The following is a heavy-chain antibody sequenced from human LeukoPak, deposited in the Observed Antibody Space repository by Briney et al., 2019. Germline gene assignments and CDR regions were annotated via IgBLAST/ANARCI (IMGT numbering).Heavy chain of an antibody. Sequence: GGSLRLSCAASGFTFSSYSMNWVRQAPGKGLEWVSSISSSSSYIYYADSVKGRFTISRDNAKNSLYLQMNSLRAEDTAVYYCARDGHYYYPQNWFDPWGRGTLVTVSS. J-gene: IGHJ5*02. CDR1: GFTFSSYS. D-gene: IGHD3-22*01. V-gene: IGHV3-21*01. CDR3: ARDGHYYYPQNWFDP. CDR2: ISSSSSYI.